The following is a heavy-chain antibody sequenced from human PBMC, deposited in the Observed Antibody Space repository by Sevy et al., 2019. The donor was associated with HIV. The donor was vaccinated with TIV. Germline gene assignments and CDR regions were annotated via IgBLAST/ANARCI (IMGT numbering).Heavy chain of an antibody. CDR3: ARRLAY. Sequence: GGSLRLSCAASGFTFSSYGMNWFRQAPGMGLDWVSYISDSSSTIYYADSVKGRFTISRDNAKNSLYLQMNSLRDEDTGVYYCARRLAYWGQGTLVTVSS. J-gene: IGHJ4*02. CDR1: GFTFSSYG. CDR2: ISDSSSTI. V-gene: IGHV3-48*02.